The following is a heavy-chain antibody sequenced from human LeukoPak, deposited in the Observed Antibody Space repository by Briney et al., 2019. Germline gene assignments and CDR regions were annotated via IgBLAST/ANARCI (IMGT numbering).Heavy chain of an antibody. J-gene: IGHJ4*02. CDR1: GGSISSSSYY. D-gene: IGHD4-23*01. CDR2: IYYSGST. CDR3: ARRGSRQGSTVVTPAFDY. Sequence: SETLSLTCTVSGGSISSSSYYWGWIRQPPGKGLERLGGIYYSGSTYYNPSLKSRVTVSADTSNNQFSLKLSSVTAADTAVYYCARRGSRQGSTVVTPAFDYWGQGTLVTVAS. V-gene: IGHV4-39*01.